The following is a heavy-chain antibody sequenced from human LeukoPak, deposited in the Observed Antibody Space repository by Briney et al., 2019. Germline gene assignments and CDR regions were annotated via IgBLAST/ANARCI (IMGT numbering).Heavy chain of an antibody. CDR3: ARLTEGEGSGYYYMDV. CDR1: GGSISSSSYY. CDR2: IYYSGST. J-gene: IGHJ6*03. V-gene: IGHV4-39*01. Sequence: SETLSLTCTVSGGSISSSSYYWGWIRQPPGKGLEWIGSIYYSGSTYYNPSLKSRVTISVDTSKNQFSLKLSSVTAADTAVYYCARLTEGEGSGYYYMDVWGKGTTVTVSS. D-gene: IGHD3-10*01.